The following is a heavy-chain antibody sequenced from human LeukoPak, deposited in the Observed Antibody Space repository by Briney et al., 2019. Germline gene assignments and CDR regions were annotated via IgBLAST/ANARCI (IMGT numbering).Heavy chain of an antibody. CDR1: GYTLTELS. D-gene: IGHD1-26*01. J-gene: IGHJ5*02. CDR3: ATGQFTIVGATHLAFDP. CDR2: FDPEDGET. V-gene: IGHV1-24*01. Sequence: GASVKVSCKVSGYTLTELSMHWVRQAPGKGLEWMGGFDPEDGETIYAQKFQGRVTMTEDTSTDTAYMELSSLRSEDTAVYYCATGQFTIVGATHLAFDPWGQGTLVTVSS.